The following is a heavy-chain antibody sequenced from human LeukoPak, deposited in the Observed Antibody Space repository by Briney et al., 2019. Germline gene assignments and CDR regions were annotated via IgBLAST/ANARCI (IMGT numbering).Heavy chain of an antibody. V-gene: IGHV3-23*01. J-gene: IGHJ6*02. CDR2: ISGSGGST. Sequence: GASLRLSCAASGFTFSSYAMSWVRQAPGKGLDWISAISGSGGSTYYADSVKGRFTISRDNSKNTLYLQMNSLRAEDTAVYYCAKRDYYDSSGYFLHGFGMDVWGQGTTVTVSS. CDR3: AKRDYYDSSGYFLHGFGMDV. D-gene: IGHD3-22*01. CDR1: GFTFSSYA.